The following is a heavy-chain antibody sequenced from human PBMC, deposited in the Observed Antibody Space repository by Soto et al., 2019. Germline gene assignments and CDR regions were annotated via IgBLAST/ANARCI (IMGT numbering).Heavy chain of an antibody. D-gene: IGHD5-18*01. V-gene: IGHV3-30*18. J-gene: IGHJ4*02. CDR1: GFTFSNYG. Sequence: GGSLRLSCAASGFTFSNYGMHWVRQAPGKGLEWVIVISYDGNVAYYADSVKGRFTISRDNSKNTLYLQMNSLRTEDTAVYYCVKDHGTAMIRGGLDSWGQGSLVTVSS. CDR2: ISYDGNVA. CDR3: VKDHGTAMIRGGLDS.